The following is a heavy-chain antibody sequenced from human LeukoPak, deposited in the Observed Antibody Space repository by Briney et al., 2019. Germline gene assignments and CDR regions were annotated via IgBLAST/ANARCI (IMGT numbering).Heavy chain of an antibody. CDR3: ARGHYGLDV. J-gene: IGHJ6*02. Sequence: QTGGSLRLSCAASGFSLSNHWVTWVRQAPGKGPEWVAHINVDGSEKDFLDSVGGRFTISRDNSKNSVYLQMNTLRVEDTAVYHCARGHYGLDVWGQGTTVTVSS. CDR2: INVDGSEK. V-gene: IGHV3-7*01. CDR1: GFSLSNHW.